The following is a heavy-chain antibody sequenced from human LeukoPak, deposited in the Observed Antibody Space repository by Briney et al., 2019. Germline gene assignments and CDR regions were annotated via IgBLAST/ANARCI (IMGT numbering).Heavy chain of an antibody. J-gene: IGHJ4*02. Sequence: GGSLRLSCAASGFAFSDYYMTWIRQAPGKGLEWVSYITSSGSTIYYADSVKGRFTISRDNAKNSLYLQMNSLRAEDTAVYHCARGYYDSSGLDYWGQGTLVTVSS. D-gene: IGHD3-22*01. CDR1: GFAFSDYY. V-gene: IGHV3-11*01. CDR2: ITSSGSTI. CDR3: ARGYYDSSGLDY.